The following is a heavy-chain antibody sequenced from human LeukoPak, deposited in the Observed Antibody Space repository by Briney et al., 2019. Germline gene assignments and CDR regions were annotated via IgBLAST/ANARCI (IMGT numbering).Heavy chain of an antibody. CDR1: LYTLASYA. CDR3: ARATLSTLSCTNRWYSEWFDP. V-gene: IGHV1-18*01. J-gene: IGHJ5*02. D-gene: IGHD6-13*01. Sequence: ASVKVSCKASLYTLASYAITWVRQAPALGHEWMGWISANSSNTNYAHKLQDRVTMTTDTSTNTAYMELRSLRSDDTAVYYCARATLSTLSCTNRWYSEWFDPWGQGTLVTVSS. CDR2: ISANSSNT.